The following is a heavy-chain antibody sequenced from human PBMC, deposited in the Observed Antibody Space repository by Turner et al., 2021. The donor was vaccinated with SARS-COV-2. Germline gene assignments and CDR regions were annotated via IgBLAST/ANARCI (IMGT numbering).Heavy chain of an antibody. J-gene: IGHJ6*02. CDR1: GFTFSSYW. V-gene: IGHV3-74*01. CDR3: ARVGIAAAGPTFYYYYYGMDV. Sequence: EVQLVESGGGLVQPGGSLRLSCAASGFTFSSYWRHWVRQAPGKGLVWVSRINSDGSSTSYADSVKGRFTISRDNAKNTLYLQMNSLRAEDTAVYYCARVGIAAAGPTFYYYYYGMDVWGQGTTVTVSS. CDR2: INSDGSST. D-gene: IGHD6-13*01.